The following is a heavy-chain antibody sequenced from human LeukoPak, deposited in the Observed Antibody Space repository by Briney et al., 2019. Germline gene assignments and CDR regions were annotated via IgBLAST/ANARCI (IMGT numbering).Heavy chain of an antibody. V-gene: IGHV3-21*01. Sequence: PGGSLRLSCAASGFTFSSYSTNWVRQAPGKGLEWVSSISSSSSYIYYADSVKGRFTISRDNAKNSLYLQMNSLRAEDTAVYYCARGTLTGYYGYYGMDVWGQGTTVTVSS. CDR3: ARGTLTGYYGYYGMDV. D-gene: IGHD3-9*01. CDR2: ISSSSSYI. J-gene: IGHJ6*02. CDR1: GFTFSSYS.